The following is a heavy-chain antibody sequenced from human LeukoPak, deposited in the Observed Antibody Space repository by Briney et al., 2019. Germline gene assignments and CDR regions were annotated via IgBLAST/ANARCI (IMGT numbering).Heavy chain of an antibody. CDR1: GGSINSYY. D-gene: IGHD6-13*01. J-gene: IGHJ6*02. Sequence: SETLSLTCTVSGGSINSYYWSWIRQPPGKGLEWIGYIYYSGSTNYNPSLKSRVTISVDTSKNRFSLKLNSVTAADTAVYYCARYIAAADPYYYYGMDVWGQGTTVTVSS. CDR3: ARYIAAADPYYYYGMDV. CDR2: IYYSGST. V-gene: IGHV4-59*08.